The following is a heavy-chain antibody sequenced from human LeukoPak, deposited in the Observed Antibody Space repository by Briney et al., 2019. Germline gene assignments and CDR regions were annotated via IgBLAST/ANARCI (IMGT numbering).Heavy chain of an antibody. CDR1: GFTFNTYN. J-gene: IGHJ6*03. V-gene: IGHV3-21*01. Sequence: GGALRLSCAASGFTFNTYNMNWVRHAPGKGLEWVSSISTSSSYIYYADSVKGRFTISRDNARKSLYLEMNSLRADDTAVYYCARGVSGYRPYYYYYMDVWGKGPTVTVSS. D-gene: IGHD3-22*01. CDR2: ISTSSSYI. CDR3: ARGVSGYRPYYYYYMDV.